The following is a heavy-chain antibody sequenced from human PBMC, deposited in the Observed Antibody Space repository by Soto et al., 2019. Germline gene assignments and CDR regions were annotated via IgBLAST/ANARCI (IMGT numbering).Heavy chain of an antibody. V-gene: IGHV1-69*02. J-gene: IGHJ2*01. CDR3: ARGHYGDYHSYWYFDS. CDR1: GSTFSGYT. Sequence: QVQLAQSGAEVRKPGSSVNVSCKTSGSTFSGYTVNWVRQAPGQGLEWMGRITPILGVVNYAQKFQGRVTITADRSTTTVYMKMSSLISEDTAVYFCARGHYGDYHSYWYFDSWGRGTLGSVTS. D-gene: IGHD4-17*01. CDR2: ITPILGVV.